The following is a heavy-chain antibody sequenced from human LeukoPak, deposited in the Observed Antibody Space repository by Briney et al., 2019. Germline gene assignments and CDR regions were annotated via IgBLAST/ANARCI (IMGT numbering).Heavy chain of an antibody. CDR2: ITASGSST. CDR1: GFTFSSHA. J-gene: IGHJ4*02. CDR3: AMNAGQWLVPYDY. Sequence: GGSLRLSCAASGFTFSSHAMSWVRQTPGKGLEWASAITASGSSTYYADSVKGRFTLSRDDSKNTLYLQMNDLRAEDTAVYYCAMNAGQWLVPYDYWGQGTLVTVSS. V-gene: IGHV3-23*01. D-gene: IGHD6-19*01.